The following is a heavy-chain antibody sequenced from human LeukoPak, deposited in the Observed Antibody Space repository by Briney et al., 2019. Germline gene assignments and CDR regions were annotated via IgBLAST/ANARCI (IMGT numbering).Heavy chain of an antibody. CDR3: ARVMTTLTGFDF. Sequence: GESLKISCKGSGYTFTTYWIGWVRQMPGKGLEWMGIIYPGDSDTRYSPSFQGQVTISADKSITTAYLQWSSLKASVTAMYYCARVMTTLTGFDFWGQGTLVTVSS. CDR1: GYTFTTYW. CDR2: IYPGDSDT. J-gene: IGHJ4*02. D-gene: IGHD2/OR15-2a*01. V-gene: IGHV5-51*01.